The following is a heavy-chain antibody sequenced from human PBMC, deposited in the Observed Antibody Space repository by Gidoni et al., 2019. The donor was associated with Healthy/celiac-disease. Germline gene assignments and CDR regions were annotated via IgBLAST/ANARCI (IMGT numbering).Heavy chain of an antibody. V-gene: IGHV5-10-1*01. Sequence: VQLVQSGAEVKKLGVSLRISCKGSVYSFTSYGTSGVRQMPGKGLEWMGRIDPSDSYTNYSPSFQGHVTISADKSIITAYLQWSSLKASDTAMYYCAHSLGYSYGSIYYMDVWGKGTTVTVSS. D-gene: IGHD5-18*01. CDR2: IDPSDSYT. J-gene: IGHJ6*03. CDR1: VYSFTSYG. CDR3: AHSLGYSYGSIYYMDV.